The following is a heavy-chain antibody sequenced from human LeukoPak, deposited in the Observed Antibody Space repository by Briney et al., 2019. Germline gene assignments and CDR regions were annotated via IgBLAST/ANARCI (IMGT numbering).Heavy chain of an antibody. CDR1: GFTVSSNF. CDR2: IYSGGST. V-gene: IGHV3-66*02. D-gene: IGHD3-22*01. CDR3: ARFITMMSIGNWFDP. J-gene: IGHJ5*02. Sequence: GGSLRLSCSASGFTVSSNFMSWVRQAPGKGLEWVSVIYSGGSTYYADSVKGRFTISRDNSKNTLYLQMNSLRAEDTAVYYCARFITMMSIGNWFDPWGQGTLVTVSS.